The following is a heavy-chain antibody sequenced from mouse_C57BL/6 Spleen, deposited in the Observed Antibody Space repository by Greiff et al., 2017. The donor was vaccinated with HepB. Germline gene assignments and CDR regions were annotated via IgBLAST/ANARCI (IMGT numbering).Heavy chain of an antibody. CDR2: ISYDGSN. D-gene: IGHD3-2*02. J-gene: IGHJ3*01. Sequence: ESGPGLVKPSQSLSLTCSVTGYSITSGYYWNWIRQLPGNKLEWMGYISYDGSNNYNPSLKNRISITRDTSKNQFFLKLNSVTTEDTATYYCAREEDSSAWFAYWGQGTLVTVSA. CDR1: GYSITSGYY. CDR3: AREEDSSAWFAY. V-gene: IGHV3-6*01.